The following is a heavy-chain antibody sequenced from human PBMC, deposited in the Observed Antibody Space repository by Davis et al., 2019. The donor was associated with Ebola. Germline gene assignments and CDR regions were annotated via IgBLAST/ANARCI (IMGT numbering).Heavy chain of an antibody. Sequence: GGSLRLSCAASGFIFSDYYMSWVRQAAGKGLEWLAYINSNSDYIKYADSVRGRFTVSRDNGKRSVFLQMNNLTVEDTAVYYCARGTGGSEPYWGQGTRVIVSS. V-gene: IGHV3-11*06. CDR3: ARGTGGSEPY. CDR1: GFIFSDYY. J-gene: IGHJ4*02. CDR2: INSNSDYI. D-gene: IGHD2-15*01.